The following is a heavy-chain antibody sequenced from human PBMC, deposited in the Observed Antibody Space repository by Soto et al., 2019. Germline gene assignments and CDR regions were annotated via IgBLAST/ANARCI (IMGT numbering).Heavy chain of an antibody. CDR2: ISSDGSKK. J-gene: IGHJ4*02. V-gene: IGHV3-30-3*01. CDR1: GFTFSSHS. D-gene: IGHD2-8*02. Sequence: GGSLRLSCAASGFTFSSHSMHWVRQAPGKGLEWVAVISSDGSKKYYADSVKGRSTISRDNSKSTLNLQMNSLRAEDTAVYYCARDMGYSTGTYFEYWGQGTLVTVSS. CDR3: ARDMGYSTGTYFEY.